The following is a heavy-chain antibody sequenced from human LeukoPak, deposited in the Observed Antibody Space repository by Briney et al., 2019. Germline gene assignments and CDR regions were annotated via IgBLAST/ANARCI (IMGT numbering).Heavy chain of an antibody. CDR1: GFTFSSYS. CDR3: ARAVLDAFDI. D-gene: IGHD4/OR15-4a*01. V-gene: IGHV3-21*01. CDR2: ISSSSSYI. J-gene: IGHJ3*02. Sequence: GGSLGLSCAASGFTFSSYSMNWVRQAPGKGLEWVSSISSSSSYIYYADSVKGRFTISRDNAKNSLYLQMNSLRAEDTAVYYCARAVLDAFDIWGQGTTVTVSS.